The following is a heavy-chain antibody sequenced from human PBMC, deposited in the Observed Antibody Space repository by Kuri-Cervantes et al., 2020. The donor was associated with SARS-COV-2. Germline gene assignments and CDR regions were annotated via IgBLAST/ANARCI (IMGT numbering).Heavy chain of an antibody. CDR2: ISSNGGST. J-gene: IGHJ3*02. D-gene: IGHD2-15*01. CDR1: GFTFSSYA. Sequence: GESLKISCAASGFTFSSYAMHWVRQAPGKGLEYVSAISSNGGSTYYADSVKGRSTISRDNSKKTLSLQMNSLRADDTAVYYCAKDEVDQGGFDIWGQGTVVTVSS. CDR3: AKDEVDQGGFDI. V-gene: IGHV3-64*04.